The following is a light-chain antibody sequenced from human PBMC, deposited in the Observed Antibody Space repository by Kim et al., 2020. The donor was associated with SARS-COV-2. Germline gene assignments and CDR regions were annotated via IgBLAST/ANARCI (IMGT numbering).Light chain of an antibody. CDR1: QDSSNS. CDR3: QQYNSYPIT. V-gene: IGKV1-16*02. J-gene: IGKJ5*01. CDR2: AAS. Sequence: AFVGDRVTITCRASQDSSNSLAWFQQKPEKAPNSLIYAASSLQSGVPSKFSGSGSGTDFTLTISSLQPEDFATYYCQQYNSYPITFGQGTRLEIK.